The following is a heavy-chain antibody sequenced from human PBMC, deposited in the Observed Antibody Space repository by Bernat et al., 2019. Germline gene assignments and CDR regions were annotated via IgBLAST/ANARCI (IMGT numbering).Heavy chain of an antibody. CDR3: AVLTTVTAFAYFDY. CDR1: GGTFSSYA. V-gene: IGHV1-69*01. D-gene: IGHD4-17*01. CDR2: IIPIFGTA. Sequence: QVQLVQSGAEVKKPGSSVKVSCKASGGTFSSYAISWVRQAPGQGLEWMGGIIPIFGTANYAQKFQGSVTITADESTSTAYMELSSLRSEDKAVYYCAVLTTVTAFAYFDYWGQGTLVTVSS. J-gene: IGHJ4*02.